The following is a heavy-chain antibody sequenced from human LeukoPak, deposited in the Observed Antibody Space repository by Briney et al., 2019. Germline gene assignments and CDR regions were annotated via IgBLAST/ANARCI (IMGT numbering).Heavy chain of an antibody. J-gene: IGHJ4*02. Sequence: GGSLRLSCAASGFTFSSYSMNWVRQAPGKGLEWVSYISSSSTIYYADSGKGRFTISRDNAKNSLYLQMNSLRAEDTAVYYCARDGRYCSSTSCYFGYWGQGTLVTVSS. V-gene: IGHV3-48*04. CDR1: GFTFSSYS. D-gene: IGHD2-2*01. CDR3: ARDGRYCSSTSCYFGY. CDR2: ISSSSTI.